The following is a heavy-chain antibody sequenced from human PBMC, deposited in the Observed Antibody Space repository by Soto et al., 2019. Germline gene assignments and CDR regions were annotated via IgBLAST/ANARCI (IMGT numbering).Heavy chain of an antibody. V-gene: IGHV3-30-3*01. CDR3: ARSRHGSGSYTHFYYGLDV. D-gene: IGHD3-10*01. Sequence: QVQLVESGGGVVQPGRSLRLSCAASGFTFISYAMHWVRQAPCKGLEWVAVISFDGSTEYYADSVKGRFTISRDNSKNTVYLQMNSLRSEDTAVYYCARSRHGSGSYTHFYYGLDVWGQGTTVTVSS. CDR2: ISFDGSTE. J-gene: IGHJ6*02. CDR1: GFTFISYA.